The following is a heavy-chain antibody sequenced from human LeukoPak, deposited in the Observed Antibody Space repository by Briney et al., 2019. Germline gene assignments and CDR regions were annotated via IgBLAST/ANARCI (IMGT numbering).Heavy chain of an antibody. CDR3: ARVQWELRGVGSYFEY. J-gene: IGHJ4*02. V-gene: IGHV3-7*01. D-gene: IGHD1-26*01. CDR1: GFTFSSYW. CDR2: IKQDGSEK. Sequence: PGGSLRLSCVVSGFTFSSYWMTWVRQAPGKGLEWVANIKQDGSEKYYVESVKGRFTMSRDNAKNSLYLHMNSLRAEDTAVYYCARVQWELRGVGSYFEYWGQGALVTVSS.